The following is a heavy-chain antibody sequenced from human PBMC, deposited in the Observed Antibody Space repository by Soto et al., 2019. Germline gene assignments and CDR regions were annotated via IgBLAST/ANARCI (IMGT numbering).Heavy chain of an antibody. J-gene: IGHJ4*02. D-gene: IGHD3-16*02. CDR3: ARDQTSMGELSLRNY. CDR2: IIPILGIA. CDR1: GGTFSSYT. V-gene: IGHV1-69*08. Sequence: QVQLVQSGAEVKKPGSSVKVSCKASGGTFSSYTISWVRQAPGQGLEWMGRIIPILGIANYAQKFQGRVTITADKSTSTAYMELRSLRSEDTAVYYCARDQTSMGELSLRNYWGQGTLVTVSS.